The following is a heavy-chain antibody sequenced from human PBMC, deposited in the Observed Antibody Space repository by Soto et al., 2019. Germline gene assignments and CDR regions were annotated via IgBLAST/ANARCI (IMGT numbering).Heavy chain of an antibody. CDR2: IKGDEIST. CDR3: ARGALGSYYNDY. CDR1: GFTFSSYW. J-gene: IGHJ4*02. Sequence: EVQLVESGGGLVQSGGSLRLSCAASGFTFSSYWIHWVRQAPGKGLVWVSRIKGDEISTNYAGSVKGRFTISRDNAKDTVFLQMSDLRAEDTAVYYCARGALGSYYNDYWGQGILVTVSS. V-gene: IGHV3-74*01. D-gene: IGHD3-10*01.